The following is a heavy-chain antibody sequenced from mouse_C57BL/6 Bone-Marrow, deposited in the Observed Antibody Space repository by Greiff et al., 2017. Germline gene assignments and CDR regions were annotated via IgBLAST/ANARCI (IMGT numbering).Heavy chain of an antibody. CDR2: IDPSDSAT. CDR1: GYTFTSYW. CDR3: ERLENY. J-gene: IGHJ2*01. Sequence: QVQLQQPGAELVRPGSSVKLSCKASGYTFTSYWMHWVKQRPIQGLEWIGNIDPSDSATHYNQKFKDKATLTVDKSSSTAYMQLSSLTSEDSAVYYCERLENYWGQGTTLTVSS. V-gene: IGHV1-52*01.